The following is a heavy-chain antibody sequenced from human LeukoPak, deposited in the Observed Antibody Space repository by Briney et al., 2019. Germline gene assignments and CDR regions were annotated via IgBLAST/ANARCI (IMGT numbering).Heavy chain of an antibody. Sequence: ASVKVSCKAFGYTFTSNYMHWVRQAPGQGPEWMGVISPSGGSTTYAQKFQGRVTLTRDMSTSTDHLELSSLRSEDTAVYYCARGSGSIDYWGQGTLVTVSS. CDR2: ISPSGGST. D-gene: IGHD3-10*01. V-gene: IGHV1-46*01. CDR1: GYTFTSNY. CDR3: ARGSGSIDY. J-gene: IGHJ4*02.